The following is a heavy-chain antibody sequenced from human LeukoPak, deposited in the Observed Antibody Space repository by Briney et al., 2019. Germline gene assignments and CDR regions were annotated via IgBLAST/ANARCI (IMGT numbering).Heavy chain of an antibody. CDR3: VRDKGFDFDY. Sequence: SQTLSLTCAISGDSVSSNGAAWNWIRQSPSRGLEWLGRTYYRSKWYNDYAVSVKSRITISPDTSKNQLSLQLNSVTPEDTAVYYCVRDKGFDFDYWGQGTLVTVSS. CDR1: GDSVSSNGAA. J-gene: IGHJ4*02. V-gene: IGHV6-1*01. CDR2: TYYRSKWYN. D-gene: IGHD3-16*01.